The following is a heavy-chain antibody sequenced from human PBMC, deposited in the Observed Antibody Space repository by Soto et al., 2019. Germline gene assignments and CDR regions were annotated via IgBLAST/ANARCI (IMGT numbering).Heavy chain of an antibody. V-gene: IGHV1-69*13. Sequence: GASVKVSCKASGGTFSSYAISWVRQAPGQGLEWMGGIIPIFGTANYAQKFQGRVTITADESTSTAYMELSSLRSEDTAVYYCARDLSGGPRYYFDYWGQGTLVTSPQ. CDR2: IIPIFGTA. D-gene: IGHD2-8*02. CDR1: GGTFSSYA. J-gene: IGHJ4*02. CDR3: ARDLSGGPRYYFDY.